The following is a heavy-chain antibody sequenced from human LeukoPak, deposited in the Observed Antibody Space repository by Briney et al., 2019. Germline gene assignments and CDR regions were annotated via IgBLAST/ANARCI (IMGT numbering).Heavy chain of an antibody. V-gene: IGHV3-7*01. J-gene: IGHJ6*02. Sequence: GGSLRLSCAASGFTFSSYWMSWVRQAPGKGLEWVANIRKDGSEKYYVDSVKGRFTISRDNAKNSLYLQMNSLRAEDTAVYYCARDRGQWLVSNYYYYGIDGWRQGTTVTVSS. CDR1: GFTFSSYW. CDR3: ARDRGQWLVSNYYYYGIDG. CDR2: IRKDGSEK. D-gene: IGHD6-19*01.